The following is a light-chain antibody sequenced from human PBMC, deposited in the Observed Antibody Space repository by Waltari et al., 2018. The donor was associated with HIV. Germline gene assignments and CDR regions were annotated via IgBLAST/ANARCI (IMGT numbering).Light chain of an antibody. CDR1: QGVSRY. CDR3: QHNYNNPRT. CDR2: GAS. Sequence: IRVTQSPPSLSASVGDRVNITCRTSQGVSRYLSWYQQKPGKAPKLLIYGASNLRSGVPSRFSGSGSATDFSLTISNLQPEDFATYFCQHNYNNPRTFGQGTRLEIK. V-gene: IGKV1-39*01. J-gene: IGKJ2*01.